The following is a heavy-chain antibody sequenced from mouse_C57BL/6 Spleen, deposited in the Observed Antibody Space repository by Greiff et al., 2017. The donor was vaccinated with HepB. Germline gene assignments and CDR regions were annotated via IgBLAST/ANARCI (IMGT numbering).Heavy chain of an antibody. CDR2: IDPSDSYT. V-gene: IGHV1-50*01. Sequence: QVQLQQSGAELVKPGASVKLSCKASGYTFTSYWMQWVKQRPGQGLEWIGEIDPSDSYTNYNQKFKGKATLTVDTSSSTAYMQLSSLTSEDSAVYYCARRYYDYDGGLYYYAMDYWGQGTSVTVSS. D-gene: IGHD2-4*01. CDR3: ARRYYDYDGGLYYYAMDY. CDR1: GYTFTSYW. J-gene: IGHJ4*01.